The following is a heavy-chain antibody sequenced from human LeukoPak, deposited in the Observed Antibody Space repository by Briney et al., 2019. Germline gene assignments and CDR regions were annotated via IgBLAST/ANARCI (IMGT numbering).Heavy chain of an antibody. J-gene: IGHJ6*03. V-gene: IGHV4-59*01. CDR1: GGSISSYY. Sequence: PSETLSLTCTVSGGSISSYYWSWIRQPPGKGLEWIGYIYYSGSTNYNPSLKSRVTISVDTSKNQFSLKLSSVTAADTAVYYCARGLYNWNYGFYYYMDVWGKGTTVTVSS. CDR2: IYYSGST. CDR3: ARGLYNWNYGFYYYMDV. D-gene: IGHD1-7*01.